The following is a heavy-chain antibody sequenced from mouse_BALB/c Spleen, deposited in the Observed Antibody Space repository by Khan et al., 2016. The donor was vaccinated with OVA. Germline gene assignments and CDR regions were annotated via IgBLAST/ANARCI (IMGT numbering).Heavy chain of an antibody. CDR2: INPSSNYS. CDR3: VRIPGPPYYFDS. V-gene: IGHV1-4*01. J-gene: IGHJ2*01. Sequence: QVQLQQSGAELARPGASVKMSCKASGYTFTNYTIHWIKQRPGQGLEWIGYINPSSNYSNYNQKFKDKATLTADKSSSTAYMQLSSLTSDDSSVYYCVRIPGPPYYFDSWGQGTTLTVSS. CDR1: GYTFTNYT.